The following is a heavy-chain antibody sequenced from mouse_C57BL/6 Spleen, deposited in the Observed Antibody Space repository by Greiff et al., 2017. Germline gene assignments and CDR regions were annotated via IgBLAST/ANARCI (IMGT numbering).Heavy chain of an antibody. J-gene: IGHJ1*03. CDR1: GYTFTSYN. CDR3: ASYSNYGFYWYFDV. D-gene: IGHD2-5*01. Sequence: QVQLQQSGAELVRPGASVKMSCKASGYTFTSYNMHWVKQTPRQGLEWIGAIYPGNGDTSYNQKFKGKATLTVDKSSSTAYMQLSSLTSEDSAVYFCASYSNYGFYWYFDVWGTGTTVTVSS. V-gene: IGHV1-12*01. CDR2: IYPGNGDT.